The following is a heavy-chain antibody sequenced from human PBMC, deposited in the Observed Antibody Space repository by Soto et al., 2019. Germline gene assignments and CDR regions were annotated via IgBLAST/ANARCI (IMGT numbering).Heavy chain of an antibody. V-gene: IGHV1-3*01. CDR3: ASSYSNYALIDYYYYGMDV. J-gene: IGHJ6*02. CDR2: INAGNGNT. CDR1: GYTFTSYA. Sequence: QVQLVQSGAEVKKPGASVKVSCKASGYTFTSYAMHWVRQAPGQRLEWMGWINAGNGNTKYSQKFQGRVTITRDTPXXXAHXELSSLRSEDTAVYYCASSYSNYALIDYYYYGMDVWGQGTTVTVSS. D-gene: IGHD4-4*01.